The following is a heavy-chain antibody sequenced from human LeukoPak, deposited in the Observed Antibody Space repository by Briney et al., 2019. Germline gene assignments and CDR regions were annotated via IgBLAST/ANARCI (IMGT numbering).Heavy chain of an antibody. CDR2: IGSDGTKK. Sequence: GRSLRLSCVASGFIFSDDPFHWVRQSPDTGLEWVALIGSDGTKKYYADSVQGRFTVSRENSKNTLFLQMNTLRADDKAVYFCARQMTSTRLFDSWGQGTLVTVSS. CDR1: GFIFSDDP. CDR3: ARQMTSTRLFDS. V-gene: IGHV3-30*04. J-gene: IGHJ4*02. D-gene: IGHD5/OR15-5a*01.